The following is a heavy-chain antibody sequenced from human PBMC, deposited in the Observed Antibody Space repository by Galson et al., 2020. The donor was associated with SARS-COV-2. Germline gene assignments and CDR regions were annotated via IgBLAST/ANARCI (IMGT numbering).Heavy chain of an antibody. CDR1: GGSISSYY. J-gene: IGHJ2*01. V-gene: IGHV4-59*01. D-gene: IGHD3-22*01. CDR2: IYYSGST. CDR3: ARQGYYDSSGYYWPRPNWYFDL. Sequence: SETLSLTCTVSGGSISSYYWSWIRQPPGKGLEWIGYIYYSGSTNYNPSLKSRVTISVDTSKNQFSLKLSSVTAADTAVYYCARQGYYDSSGYYWPRPNWYFDLWGRGTLVTVSS.